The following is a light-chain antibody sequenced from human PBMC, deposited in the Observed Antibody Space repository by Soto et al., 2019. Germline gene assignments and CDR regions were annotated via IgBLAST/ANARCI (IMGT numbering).Light chain of an antibody. CDR1: QAISTW. CDR2: AAS. V-gene: IGKV1D-12*01. J-gene: IGKJ1*01. CDR3: QQANSFPRT. Sequence: DLQMTRSPSSVSASVGDRVTITCRASQAISTWLAWYQQKPGKAPKLLIYAASNLQTGVPSRFSGSGSGTDFTLTISSLQPEDFATYYCQQANSFPRTFGQGTKVEIK.